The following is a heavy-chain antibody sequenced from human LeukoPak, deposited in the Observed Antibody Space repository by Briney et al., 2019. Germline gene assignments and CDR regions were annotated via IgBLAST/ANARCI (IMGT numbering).Heavy chain of an antibody. CDR3: ARGAYYYED. V-gene: IGHV1-2*06. Sequence: GASVKVSCKASGYTFTGYYMHWVRQAPGQGLEWTGRINPNSGGTNYAQKFQGRVTMTRDTSTSTVYMELSRLRSEDTAVYYCARGAYYYEDWGQGTLVTVSS. J-gene: IGHJ4*02. CDR2: INPNSGGT. CDR1: GYTFTGYY. D-gene: IGHD3-22*01.